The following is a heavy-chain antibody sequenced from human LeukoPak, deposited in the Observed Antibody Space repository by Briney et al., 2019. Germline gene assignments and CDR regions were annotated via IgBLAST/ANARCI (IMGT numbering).Heavy chain of an antibody. V-gene: IGHV7-4-1*02. Sequence: ASVKVSCKASGYTFTSYDINWVRQATGQGLEWMGWINTNTGNPTYAQGFTGRFVFSLDTSVSTAYLQISSLKAEDTAVYYCARGAYDFDYWGQGTLVTVSS. D-gene: IGHD5-12*01. CDR1: GYTFTSYD. CDR3: ARGAYDFDY. CDR2: INTNTGNP. J-gene: IGHJ4*02.